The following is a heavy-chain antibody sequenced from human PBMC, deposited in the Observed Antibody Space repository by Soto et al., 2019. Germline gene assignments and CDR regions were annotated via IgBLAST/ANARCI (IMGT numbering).Heavy chain of an antibody. V-gene: IGHV1-69*12. J-gene: IGHJ4*02. CDR3: ARAYVDTSFFDY. Sequence: QVQLVQSGAEVKKPGSSVKVSCKASGGTFSSYAISWVRQAPGQGLEWMGGIIPIFGTANYAQKFQGRVTLXAXASTSSAYMELGSLRSEDTAVYYCARAYVDTSFFDYWGQGPLVTVSS. CDR1: GGTFSSYA. CDR2: IIPIFGTA. D-gene: IGHD2-2*01.